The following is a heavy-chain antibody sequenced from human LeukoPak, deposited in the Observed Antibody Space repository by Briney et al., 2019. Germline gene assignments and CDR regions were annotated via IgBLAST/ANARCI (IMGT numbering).Heavy chain of an antibody. Sequence: ASVKVSCKASGYTFTSYYMHWVRQAPGQGLEWMGWISAYNGNTNYAQKLQGRVTMTTDTSTSTAYMELRSLRSDDTAVYYCARAVDIVATTPYYFDYWGQGTLVTVSS. V-gene: IGHV1-18*04. J-gene: IGHJ4*02. D-gene: IGHD5-12*01. CDR2: ISAYNGNT. CDR1: GYTFTSYY. CDR3: ARAVDIVATTPYYFDY.